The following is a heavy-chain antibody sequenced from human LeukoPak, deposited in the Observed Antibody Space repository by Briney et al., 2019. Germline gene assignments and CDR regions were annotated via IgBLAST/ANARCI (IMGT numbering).Heavy chain of an antibody. Sequence: SGPTLVNPTQTLTLTCTFSGFSLSTSGMCVSWIRQPPGKALEWLARIDWDDDKYYSTSLKTRLTISKDTSKNQVVLTMTNMDPVDTATYYCARTSTLWFGESSFDYWGQGTLVTVSS. D-gene: IGHD3-10*01. J-gene: IGHJ4*02. V-gene: IGHV2-70*11. CDR1: GFSLSTSGMC. CDR2: IDWDDDK. CDR3: ARTSTLWFGESSFDY.